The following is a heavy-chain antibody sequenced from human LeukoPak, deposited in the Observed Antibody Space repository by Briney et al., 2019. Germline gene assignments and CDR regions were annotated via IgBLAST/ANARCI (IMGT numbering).Heavy chain of an antibody. V-gene: IGHV3-48*03. D-gene: IGHD7-27*01. CDR3: ARMLGILDY. J-gene: IGHJ4*02. CDR2: ISSSGSTI. Sequence: LSLTCTVSGGSISSSSYYWGWVRQAPGKGLEWVSYISSSGSTIYYADSVKGRFTISRDNAKNSLYLQTNSLRAEDTAVYYCARMLGILDYWGQGTLVTVSS. CDR1: GGSISSSSYY.